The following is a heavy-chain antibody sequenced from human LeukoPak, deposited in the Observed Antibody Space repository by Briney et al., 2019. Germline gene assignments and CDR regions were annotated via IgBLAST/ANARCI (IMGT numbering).Heavy chain of an antibody. CDR2: ISGYNGNT. Sequence: ASVKVSCKASGYTFTSYGISWVRQAPGQGLEWMGWISGYNGNTNYAQKLQGRITMTTETSRSTAYLELRSLRSDDTAVYYCARAGAVAPYYYDMDGWGKGTTVTVSS. CDR3: ARAGAVAPYYYDMDG. D-gene: IGHD6-19*01. J-gene: IGHJ6*03. CDR1: GYTFTSYG. V-gene: IGHV1-18*01.